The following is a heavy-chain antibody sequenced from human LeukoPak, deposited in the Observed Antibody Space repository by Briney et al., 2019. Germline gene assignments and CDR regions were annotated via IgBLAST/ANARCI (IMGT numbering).Heavy chain of an antibody. Sequence: GASVKVSCKASGYTFTSYGISWVRQATGQGLEWMGWMNPNSGNTGYAQKFQGRVTMTRNTSISTAYMELSRLRSDDTAVYYCARDFRAAMVSDWFDPWGQGTLVTVSS. CDR1: GYTFTSYG. CDR3: ARDFRAAMVSDWFDP. D-gene: IGHD5-18*01. CDR2: MNPNSGNT. J-gene: IGHJ5*02. V-gene: IGHV1-8*02.